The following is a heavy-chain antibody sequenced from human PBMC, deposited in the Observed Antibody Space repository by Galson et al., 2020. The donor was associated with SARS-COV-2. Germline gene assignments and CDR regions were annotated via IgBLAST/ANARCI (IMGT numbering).Heavy chain of an antibody. J-gene: IGHJ6*02. D-gene: IGHD4-17*01. CDR3: AGESTVTGGYYYYGMDV. V-gene: IGHV4-39*02. CDR2: IYYSGST. CDR1: GGSISSSSYY. Sequence: SETLSLTCTVSGGSISSSSYYWGWTRQPPGKGLEWLGSIYYSGSTYYNPSLKSRVTISVDTSKNQFSLKLSSVTAADTAVYYCAGESTVTGGYYYYGMDVWGQGTTVTVSS.